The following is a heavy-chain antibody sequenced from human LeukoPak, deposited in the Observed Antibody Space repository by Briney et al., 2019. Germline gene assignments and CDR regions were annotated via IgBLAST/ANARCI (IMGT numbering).Heavy chain of an antibody. J-gene: IGHJ4*02. Sequence: PSETLSLTCTVSGVSISSSNPYWGWIRQPPGKGLEWIGSIYYSGNTYYNASLKSRVTISLDKSKNQFSLKLRSVTAADTAVYYCAREEMPGKFDYWGQGTLVTVSS. D-gene: IGHD1-26*01. CDR2: IYYSGNT. CDR3: AREEMPGKFDY. CDR1: GVSISSSNPY. V-gene: IGHV4-39*07.